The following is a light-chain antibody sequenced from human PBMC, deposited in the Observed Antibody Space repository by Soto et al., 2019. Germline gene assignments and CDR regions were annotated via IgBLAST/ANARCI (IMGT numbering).Light chain of an antibody. CDR2: EVS. CDR1: SSDVGNYKY. J-gene: IGLJ1*01. CDR3: FSYTSSGTYV. V-gene: IGLV2-14*01. Sequence: QSVLAQPASVSGSPGQSITISCTGTSSDVGNYKYASWYQQHPGKAPKLMIYEVSNRPSGVSNRFSGSKSGNTASLTISGLQAEDETDYYCFSYTSSGTYVFGTGTKVT.